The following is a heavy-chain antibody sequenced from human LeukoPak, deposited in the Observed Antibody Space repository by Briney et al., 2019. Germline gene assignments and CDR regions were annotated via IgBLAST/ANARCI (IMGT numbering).Heavy chain of an antibody. CDR3: ARAPMIVVVFPPRLDF. Sequence: ASVKVCCKSSGYIFTGCYMHWAREDRGQGLELMGWINPNTGGTNYAQNFQGRVTMTSDTSISTAYMELSSLRSDDTAMYYCARAPMIVVVFPPRLDFWGQGTLVTVSS. D-gene: IGHD3-22*01. CDR2: INPNTGGT. CDR1: GYIFTGCY. J-gene: IGHJ4*02. V-gene: IGHV1-2*02.